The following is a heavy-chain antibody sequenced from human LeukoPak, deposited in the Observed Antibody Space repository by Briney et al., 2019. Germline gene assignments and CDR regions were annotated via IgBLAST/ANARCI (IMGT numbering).Heavy chain of an antibody. CDR3: ARVVIAAAGLFDY. CDR2: IYYSGST. Sequence: KPSETLSLTCTVPGGSISSYYWSWIRQPPGKGLEWIGYIYYSGSTNYNPSLKSRVTISVDTSKNQFSLKLSSVTAADTAVYYCARVVIAAAGLFDYWGQGTLVTVSS. CDR1: GGSISSYY. D-gene: IGHD6-13*01. J-gene: IGHJ4*02. V-gene: IGHV4-59*01.